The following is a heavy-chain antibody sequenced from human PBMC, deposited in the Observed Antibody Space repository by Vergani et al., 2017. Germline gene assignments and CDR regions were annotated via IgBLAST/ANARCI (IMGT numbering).Heavy chain of an antibody. J-gene: IGHJ5*02. CDR3: ASAGPSGSWFDP. Sequence: QVQLVQSGAEVKKPGSSVKVSCKASGGTFSSYTISWVRQAPGQGLEWMGRIIPILGIANYAQKFQGRVTITADKSTSTAYMELSSLRSEDTAVYYCASAGPSGSWFDPWGEGTLVTVPS. CDR2: IIPILGIA. CDR1: GGTFSSYT. V-gene: IGHV1-69*02. D-gene: IGHD3-10*01.